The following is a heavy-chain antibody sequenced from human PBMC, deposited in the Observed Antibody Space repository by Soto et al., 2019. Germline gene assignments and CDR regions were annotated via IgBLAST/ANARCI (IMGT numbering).Heavy chain of an antibody. CDR1: GFTFSSYA. Sequence: QVQLVESGGGVVQPGRSLRLSCAASGFTFSSYAMHWVRQAPGKGLEWVAGISYDGSNKYYADSVKGRFTISRDNSKNTLYLQMNSLRAEDTAVYSWARGGGRVTPMVRYYYGMDVWGPGTTVTVSS. V-gene: IGHV3-30-3*01. CDR3: ARGGGRVTPMVRYYYGMDV. J-gene: IGHJ6*02. D-gene: IGHD3-10*01. CDR2: ISYDGSNK.